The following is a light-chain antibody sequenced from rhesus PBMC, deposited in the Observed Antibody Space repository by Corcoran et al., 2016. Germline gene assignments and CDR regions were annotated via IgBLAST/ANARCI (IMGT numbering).Light chain of an antibody. CDR1: QSLLDSEDGNTY. V-gene: IGKV2-104*02. J-gene: IGKJ4*01. Sequence: DIVMTQTPLSLPVTPGEPASISCRSSQSLLDSEDGNTYLAWYLQKPGQSPQLLIYEVSNRASGVTDRFRGSGSDTDFTLKISRVEAEDVGVYYGMQALEFPLTFGGGTKVEIK. CDR2: EVS. CDR3: MQALEFPLT.